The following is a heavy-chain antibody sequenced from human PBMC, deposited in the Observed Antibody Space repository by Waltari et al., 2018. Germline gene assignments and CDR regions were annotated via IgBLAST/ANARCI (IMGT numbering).Heavy chain of an antibody. CDR1: GFTFSDYE. V-gene: IGHV3-48*03. J-gene: IGHJ4*02. Sequence: EVQLVESGGTLAQPGGSLRLSCVASGFTFSDYEMNWARRVPGKGLEWFSYSGSRCSTIYYADCVRCLFTSSRNHAKNSLYLEMSSLRAEDTALYYCARDGGAYCNGGNCSPFEQWGQGTLVTVSS. D-gene: IGHD2-15*01. CDR3: ARDGGAYCNGGNCSPFEQ. CDR2: SGSRCSTI.